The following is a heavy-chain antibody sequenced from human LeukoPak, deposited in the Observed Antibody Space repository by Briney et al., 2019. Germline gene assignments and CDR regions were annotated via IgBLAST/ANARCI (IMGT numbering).Heavy chain of an antibody. CDR2: MNPNSGNT. Sequence: GASVKVSCKASGYTFTGYYMHWVRQAPGQGLEWMGWMNPNSGNTGYAQKFQGRVTITRNTSISTAYMELSSLRSEDTAVYYCARVPRELLGCWGQGTLVTVSS. J-gene: IGHJ4*02. V-gene: IGHV1-8*03. D-gene: IGHD1-26*01. CDR3: ARVPRELLGC. CDR1: GYTFTGYY.